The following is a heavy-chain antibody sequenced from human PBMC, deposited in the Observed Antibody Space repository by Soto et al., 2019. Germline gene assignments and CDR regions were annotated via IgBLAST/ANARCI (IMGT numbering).Heavy chain of an antibody. CDR3: ARVPVSDYIWGSYRSYYFDY. J-gene: IGHJ4*02. V-gene: IGHV4-34*01. CDR2: INHSGST. Sequence: SETLSLTCAVYGGSFSGYYWSWIRQPPGKGLEWIGEINHSGSTNYNPSLKSRVTISVDTSKNQFSLKLGSVTAADTAVYYCARVPVSDYIWGSYRSYYFDYWGQGTLVTVSS. D-gene: IGHD3-16*02. CDR1: GGSFSGYY.